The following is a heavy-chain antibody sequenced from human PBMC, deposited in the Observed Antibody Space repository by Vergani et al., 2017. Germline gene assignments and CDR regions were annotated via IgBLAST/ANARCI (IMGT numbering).Heavy chain of an antibody. V-gene: IGHV4-34*01. CDR1: GGSFSGYY. J-gene: IGHJ6*02. Sequence: QVQLQQWGAGLLKPSETLSLTCAVYGGSFSGYYWSWIRPPPGKGLEWIGEINHSGSTNYNQSLKSRVTISVDTSKNQFSLKLSSVTAADTAVYYCARRNIVVVPAAPVYYYYYGMDVWGQGTTVTVSS. D-gene: IGHD2-2*01. CDR3: ARRNIVVVPAAPVYYYYYGMDV. CDR2: INHSGST.